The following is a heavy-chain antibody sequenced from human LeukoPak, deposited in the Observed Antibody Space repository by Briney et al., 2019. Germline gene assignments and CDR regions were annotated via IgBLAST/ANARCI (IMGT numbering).Heavy chain of an antibody. J-gene: IGHJ6*02. CDR1: GFTFSSYG. D-gene: IGHD4-17*01. CDR2: ISYDGSNK. CDR3: AKDAFPTTVTRRYYYYGMDV. Sequence: GGSLRLSCAASGFTFSSYGMHWVRQAPGKGLEWVAVISYDGSNKYYADSVKGRFTISRDNSKNTLYLQMNSLRAEDTAVYYCAKDAFPTTVTRRYYYYGMDVWGQGTTVTVSS. V-gene: IGHV3-30*18.